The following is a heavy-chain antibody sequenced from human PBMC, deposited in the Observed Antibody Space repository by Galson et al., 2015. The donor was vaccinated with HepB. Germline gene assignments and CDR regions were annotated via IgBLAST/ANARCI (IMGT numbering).Heavy chain of an antibody. CDR1: GFTFSSYA. V-gene: IGHV3-30-3*01. CDR3: ARAPTIYSSSWYWFDP. CDR2: ISYDGSNK. Sequence: SLRLSCAASGFTFSSYAMHWVRQAPGKGLEWVAVISYDGSNKYYADSVKGRFTISRDNSKNTLYLQMNSLRAEDTAVYYCARAPTIYSSSWYWFDPWGQGTLVTVSS. J-gene: IGHJ5*02. D-gene: IGHD6-13*01.